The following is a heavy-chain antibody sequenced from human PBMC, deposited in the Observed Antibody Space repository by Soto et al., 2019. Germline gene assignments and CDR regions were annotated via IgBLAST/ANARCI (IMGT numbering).Heavy chain of an antibody. V-gene: IGHV1-18*01. J-gene: IGHJ5*02. CDR1: GYTFTSYG. CDR2: ISASNGNT. Sequence: VQLVQSGAEVKKPGASVKVSCKASGYTFTSYGFTWVRQAPGQGLEWMGWISASNGNTNYAQKFQGRVTMTTDTSTSTVYLELMSLTSDDTAAYYCARVVVAATNWCDPWGQGTLVTVSS. D-gene: IGHD2-15*01. CDR3: ARVVVAATNWCDP.